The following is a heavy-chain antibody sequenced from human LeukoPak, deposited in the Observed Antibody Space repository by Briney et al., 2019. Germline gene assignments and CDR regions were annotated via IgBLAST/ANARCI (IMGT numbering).Heavy chain of an antibody. D-gene: IGHD5-24*01. Sequence: ASVKVSCKASGYTFTSYGISWVRQAPGQGLEWMGWISAYNGNTKYAQKFQGRVTVTTDTSTMTVYMELRSLRSEDTAVYYCARYQSLEMATGWRYFDYWGQGTLVTVSS. J-gene: IGHJ4*02. CDR3: ARYQSLEMATGWRYFDY. CDR2: ISAYNGNT. V-gene: IGHV1-18*01. CDR1: GYTFTSYG.